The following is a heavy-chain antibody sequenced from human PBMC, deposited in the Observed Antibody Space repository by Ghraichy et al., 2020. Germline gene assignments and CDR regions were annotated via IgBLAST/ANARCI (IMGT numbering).Heavy chain of an antibody. D-gene: IGHD3-16*01. V-gene: IGHV4-59*01. CDR3: AGGYYPERIDA. CDR2: IYHSGTT. Sequence: SETLSLTCTVSGGSISSAYWSWIRQPPGKGLEWIGYIYHSGTTNYNPSLKRRTTISIDTSKNQFSLKLSSVTAADTAVYFCAGGYYPERIDAWGQGTTVTVSS. CDR1: GGSISSAY. J-gene: IGHJ6*02.